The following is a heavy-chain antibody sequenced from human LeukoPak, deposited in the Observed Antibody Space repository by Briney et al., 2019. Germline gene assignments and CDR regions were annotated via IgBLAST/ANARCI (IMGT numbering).Heavy chain of an antibody. V-gene: IGHV3-7*01. D-gene: IGHD4-23*01. Sequence: GGSLRLSCAASGFTFSSYWMSWVRQAPGKGLEWVANIKQDGSEKYYVDSVKGRFTISRDNAKNSLYLQMNSLRAEDTAVYYCARDSTYGGNSHEYYLDYWGQGTLVTVSS. CDR3: ARDSTYGGNSHEYYLDY. J-gene: IGHJ4*02. CDR2: IKQDGSEK. CDR1: GFTFSSYW.